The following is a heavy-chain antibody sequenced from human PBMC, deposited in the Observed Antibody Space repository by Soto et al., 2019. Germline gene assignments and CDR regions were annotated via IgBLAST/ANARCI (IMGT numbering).Heavy chain of an antibody. J-gene: IGHJ4*02. Sequence: QVQLVESGGGVVQPGRSLRLSCAASGFTFSSYGMHWVRQAPGKGLEWVAVISYDGSNKYYADSVKGRFTISRDNSKNMLYLQMNSLRAEDTAVYYCAKLGRGYSYGFDYFDYWGQGTLVTVSS. V-gene: IGHV3-30*18. CDR3: AKLGRGYSYGFDYFDY. CDR1: GFTFSSYG. D-gene: IGHD5-18*01. CDR2: ISYDGSNK.